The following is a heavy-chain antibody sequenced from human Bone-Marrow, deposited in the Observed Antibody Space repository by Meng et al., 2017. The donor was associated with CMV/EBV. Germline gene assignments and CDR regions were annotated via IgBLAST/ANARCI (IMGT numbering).Heavy chain of an antibody. CDR3: AKDLAVAGTIGLDY. CDR2: ISGSGGST. V-gene: IGHV3-23*01. D-gene: IGHD6-19*01. Sequence: SGFPFGSYAMSWVRQAPGKGLGWVSVISGSGGSTYYADSVKGRFTISRDNSKNTLYLQMNSLRAEDTAVYYCAKDLAVAGTIGLDYWGQGTLVTVSS. J-gene: IGHJ4*02. CDR1: GFPFGSYA.